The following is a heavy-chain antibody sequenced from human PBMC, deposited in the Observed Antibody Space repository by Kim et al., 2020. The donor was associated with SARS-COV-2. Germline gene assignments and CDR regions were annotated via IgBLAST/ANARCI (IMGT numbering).Heavy chain of an antibody. Sequence: SETLSLTCTVSGGSISSGGYYWSWIRQHPGKGLEWIGYIYYSGSTYYNPSLKSRVTISVDTSKNQFSLKLSSVTAADTAVYYCARELDGYSSGLRTLGFAYWGQGTLVTVSS. CDR2: IYYSGST. CDR3: ARELDGYSSGLRTLGFAY. J-gene: IGHJ4*02. V-gene: IGHV4-31*03. D-gene: IGHD6-19*01. CDR1: GGSISSGGYY.